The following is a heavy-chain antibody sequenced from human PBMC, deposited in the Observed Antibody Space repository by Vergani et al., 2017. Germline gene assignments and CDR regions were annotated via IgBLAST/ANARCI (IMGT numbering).Heavy chain of an antibody. V-gene: IGHV3-21*01. CDR2: ISSSSSYI. J-gene: IGHJ6*02. Sequence: EVQLVESGGGLVQPGGSLKLSCAASGFTFSSYSMNWVRQAPGKGLEWVSSISSSSSYIYYADSVKGRFTISRDNAKNSLYLQMNSLRAEDTAAYYCARGDQIPPYYYGMDVWGQGTTVTVSS. CDR3: ARGDQIPPYYYGMDV. CDR1: GFTFSSYS. D-gene: IGHD2-21*01.